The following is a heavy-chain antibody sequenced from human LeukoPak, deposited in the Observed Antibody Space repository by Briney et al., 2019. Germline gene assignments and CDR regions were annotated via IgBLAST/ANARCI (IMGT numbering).Heavy chain of an antibody. CDR1: GGTFSSYA. Sequence: SVKVSCKASGGTFSSYAISWVRQAPGQGLEWMGGIIPIFGTANYAQKFQGRVTITADESTSTAYMELSSLRSEDTAVYYCANSYGHEDWFDPWGQGTLVTVSS. D-gene: IGHD5-18*01. V-gene: IGHV1-69*13. J-gene: IGHJ5*02. CDR3: ANSYGHEDWFDP. CDR2: IIPIFGTA.